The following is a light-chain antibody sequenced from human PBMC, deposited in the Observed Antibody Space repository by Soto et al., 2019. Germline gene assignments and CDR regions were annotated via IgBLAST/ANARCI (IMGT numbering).Light chain of an antibody. J-gene: IGLJ1*01. CDR3: SSYAGSKNRYV. CDR1: SSDVGGYNF. V-gene: IGLV2-8*01. CDR2: EVT. Sequence: QSALTQPPSASGSRGQSVTISCTGTSSDVGGYNFVSWYQQHPGQAPKVILYEVTKRPSGVPDRFSGSKSGNTASLTVSGLQTEDESHYYCSSYAGSKNRYVFGTGTKVTVL.